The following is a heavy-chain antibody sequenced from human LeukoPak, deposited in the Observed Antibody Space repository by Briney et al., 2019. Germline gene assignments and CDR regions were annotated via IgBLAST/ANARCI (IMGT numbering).Heavy chain of an antibody. CDR3: AKFYGSGSQRYNWFDP. CDR1: GFAFSSYA. V-gene: IGHV3-23*01. D-gene: IGHD3-10*01. CDR2: ISGSGGST. J-gene: IGHJ5*02. Sequence: GGSLRLSCAASGFAFSSYAMSWVRQAPGKGLEWVSAISGSGGSTYYADSVKGRFTISRDNSKNTLYLQMNSLRAEDTAVYYCAKFYGSGSQRYNWFDPWGQGTLVTVSS.